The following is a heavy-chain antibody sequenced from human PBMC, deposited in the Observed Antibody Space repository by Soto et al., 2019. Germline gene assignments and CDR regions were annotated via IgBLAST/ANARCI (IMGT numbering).Heavy chain of an antibody. CDR3: ARQVYGSGSYAYYFDQ. CDR2: IYYSGTT. D-gene: IGHD3-10*01. J-gene: IGHJ4*02. Sequence: SVIMSLTCTVSGGSIISSNYYWGWNRQPPGKGLEWIGTIYYSGTTYYNPSLKSRLTISVDTSKSQFSLRLTSVTAADTAVYYCARQVYGSGSYAYYFDQWGQGTLVTVSS. V-gene: IGHV4-39*01. CDR1: GGSIISSNYY.